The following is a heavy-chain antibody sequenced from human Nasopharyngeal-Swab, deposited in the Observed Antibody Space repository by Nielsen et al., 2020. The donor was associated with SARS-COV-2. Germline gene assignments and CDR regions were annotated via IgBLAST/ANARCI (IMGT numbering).Heavy chain of an antibody. V-gene: IGHV5-51*01. J-gene: IGHJ6*03. D-gene: IGHD3-3*01. Sequence: GESQKISCKGSGYSFNSYWIGWVRQMPGKGLEWMGIIYPGDSDTRYSPSFQGQVTISADKSISTAYLQWSSLKASDTAMYYCARQAPHYDFWSGSAYYMDVWGKGTTVTVSS. CDR3: ARQAPHYDFWSGSAYYMDV. CDR2: IYPGDSDT. CDR1: GYSFNSYW.